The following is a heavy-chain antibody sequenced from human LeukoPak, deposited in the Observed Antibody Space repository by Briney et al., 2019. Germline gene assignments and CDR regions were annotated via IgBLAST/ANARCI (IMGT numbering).Heavy chain of an antibody. CDR1: GFTFSSCA. CDR3: AKFPHEYDIWTAYYYY. V-gene: IGHV3-23*01. CDR2: ISGGGGST. Sequence: GGSLRLSCAASGFTFSSCALSWVRQAPGKGLEWVSAISGGGGSTYYADSVKGRFTISRDNSKNTLYLQMNSLRAEDTAVYYCAKFPHEYDIWTAYYYYWGQGILVTVSS. J-gene: IGHJ4*02. D-gene: IGHD3-9*01.